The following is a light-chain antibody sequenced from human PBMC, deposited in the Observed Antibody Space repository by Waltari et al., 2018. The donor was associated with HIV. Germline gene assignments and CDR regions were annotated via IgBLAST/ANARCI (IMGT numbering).Light chain of an antibody. V-gene: IGLV2-23*02. CDR2: DVS. Sequence: QSALTQPASVSGSPGQSIPISCPGTSSDVGNYNYVSWYQQHPGKAPKLMIYDVSKRPSGVSNRFSGSKSGNTASLTISGLQAEDEADYYCCSYAGSSTFVFGTGTKVTVL. J-gene: IGLJ1*01. CDR3: CSYAGSSTFV. CDR1: SSDVGNYNY.